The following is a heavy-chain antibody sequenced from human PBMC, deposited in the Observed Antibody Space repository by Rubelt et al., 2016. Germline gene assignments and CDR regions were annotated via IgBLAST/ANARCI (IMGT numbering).Heavy chain of an antibody. CDR3: ARSPITIFGVVILDY. V-gene: IGHV1-69*04. Sequence: QVQLVQSGAEVKKPGSSVKVSCKASGGTFSSYAISWVRQAPGQGLEWMGRIIPILGIANYAQKFQGRVTITADKSTSTAYRELSSLRSEDTAVYYCARSPITIFGVVILDYWGQGTLVTVSS. CDR2: IIPILGIA. D-gene: IGHD3-3*01. CDR1: GGTFSSYA. J-gene: IGHJ4*02.